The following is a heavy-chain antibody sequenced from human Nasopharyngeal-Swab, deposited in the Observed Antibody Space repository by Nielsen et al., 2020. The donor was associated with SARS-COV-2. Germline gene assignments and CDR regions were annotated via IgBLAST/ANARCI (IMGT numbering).Heavy chain of an antibody. Sequence: VRQAPGKGLEWGSSISCRSSYIYYADSVKGRFTISRDNAKNSLYLQMNSLRAEDTAVYYCASGGGIGCSGGSCYSSLWYYYYMDVWGKGTTVTVSS. J-gene: IGHJ6*03. V-gene: IGHV3-21*01. D-gene: IGHD2-15*01. CDR3: ASGGGIGCSGGSCYSSLWYYYYMDV. CDR2: ISCRSSYI.